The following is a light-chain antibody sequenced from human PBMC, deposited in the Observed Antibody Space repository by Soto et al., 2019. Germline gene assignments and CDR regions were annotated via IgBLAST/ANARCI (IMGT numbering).Light chain of an antibody. CDR3: QQYGSSPRIT. CDR2: GAS. J-gene: IGKJ5*01. Sequence: DIVLTQSPGTLSLSPGERATLSCRASRSIASGYLAWYQQKPGQAPRLLIYGASSRATGIPDRFSGSGSGTDFTLTISRLEPEDFAVYYCQQYGSSPRITFGQGTRLEIK. CDR1: RSIASGY. V-gene: IGKV3-20*01.